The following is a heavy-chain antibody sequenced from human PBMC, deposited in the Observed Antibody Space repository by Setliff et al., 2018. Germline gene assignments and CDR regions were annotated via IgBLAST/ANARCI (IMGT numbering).Heavy chain of an antibody. V-gene: IGHV3-15*07. CDR3: TTDRAGCYGTTCFNAFEI. D-gene: IGHD2-2*01. CDR2: VKSNTDGGAI. CDR1: GFTFSKAW. Sequence: GGSLRLSCAVSGFTFSKAWMHWVHQAPGKGQEWVGRVKSNTDGGAIDYAAPVKDRFTISRDDSKAPLYLYMDSLKTEDTAEYYCTTDRAGCYGTTCFNAFEIWGHGTMVTVSS. J-gene: IGHJ3*02.